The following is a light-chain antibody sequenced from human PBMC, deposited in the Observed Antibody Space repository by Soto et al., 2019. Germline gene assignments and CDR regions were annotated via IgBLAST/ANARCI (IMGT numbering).Light chain of an antibody. CDR3: AAWDDSLSAYV. J-gene: IGLJ1*01. CDR2: RNN. V-gene: IGLV1-47*01. Sequence: QSVLTQPPSASGTPGQRVTISCSGSSSNIGSNYVYWYQQLPGTAPKLLIYRNNQRPSGVPDRFSGSKSGTSASLAISGLRYEDEADYYCAAWDDSLSAYVFGTGTKLTVL. CDR1: SSNIGSNY.